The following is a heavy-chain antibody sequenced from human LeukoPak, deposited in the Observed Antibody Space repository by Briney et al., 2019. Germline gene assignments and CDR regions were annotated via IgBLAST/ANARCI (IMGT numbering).Heavy chain of an antibody. D-gene: IGHD5-24*01. CDR2: IIPILGIA. CDR1: GGTFSSYA. Sequence: SVKVSCKVSGGTFSSYAISWVRQAPGQGLEWMGRIIPILGIANYAQKFQGRVTITADKSTSTAYMELSSLRSEDTAVYYCARDEGRDGYNNDYWGQGTLVTASS. V-gene: IGHV1-69*04. J-gene: IGHJ4*02. CDR3: ARDEGRDGYNNDY.